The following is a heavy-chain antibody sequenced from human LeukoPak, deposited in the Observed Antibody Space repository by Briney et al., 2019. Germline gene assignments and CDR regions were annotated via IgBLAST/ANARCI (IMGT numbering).Heavy chain of an antibody. J-gene: IGHJ4*02. Sequence: GGSLRLSCAASGLIFSDASMSWVRQAPGKGLEWVSAISGSGGVTYYADSVKGRFTISRDNSKNTLYLQGNSLRAADTAVYYCAKVQETGTTLSPFHYWGQGTLVTVSS. V-gene: IGHV3-23*01. CDR2: ISGSGGVT. CDR3: AKVQETGTTLSPFHY. CDR1: GLIFSDAS. D-gene: IGHD1-1*01.